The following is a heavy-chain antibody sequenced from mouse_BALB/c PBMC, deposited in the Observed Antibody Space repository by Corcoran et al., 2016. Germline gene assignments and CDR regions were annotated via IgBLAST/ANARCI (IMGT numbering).Heavy chain of an antibody. CDR3: AREPYAMDY. CDR1: GYTFTNYG. CDR2: INTYTGEP. J-gene: IGHJ4*01. Sequence: QIQLVQSGPELKKPGETVQVSCKASGYTFTNYGMNWVNQAPGKGLKWMGWINTYTGEPTYADDFKGRFAFSLETSASTAYLQINNLKNEDTATYFCAREPYAMDYWGQGTSVTVSS. V-gene: IGHV9-3-1*01.